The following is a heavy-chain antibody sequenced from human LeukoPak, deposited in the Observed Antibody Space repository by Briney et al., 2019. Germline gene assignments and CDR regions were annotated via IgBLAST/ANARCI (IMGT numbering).Heavy chain of an antibody. D-gene: IGHD6-13*01. V-gene: IGHV3-23*01. J-gene: IGHJ4*02. CDR3: AHISSSWPDY. Sequence: GGSLRLSCAASGFTFSSYAMSWVRQAPGTGLEWVSAISGSGGSTYYADSVKGRFTISRDNSKNTLYLQMNSLRAEDTAVYYCAHISSSWPDYWGQGTLVTVSS. CDR1: GFTFSSYA. CDR2: ISGSGGST.